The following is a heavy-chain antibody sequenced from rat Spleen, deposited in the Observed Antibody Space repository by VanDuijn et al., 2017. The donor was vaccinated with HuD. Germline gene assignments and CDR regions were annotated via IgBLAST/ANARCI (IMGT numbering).Heavy chain of an antibody. V-gene: IGHV5-22*01. CDR1: GFTFSDYN. CDR2: ISSGGGGT. D-gene: IGHD2-5*01. J-gene: IGHJ2*01. CDR3: VRHGDTRYYFDC. Sequence: EVQLVESGGGLVQPGRSLKLSCAASGFTFSDYNMAWVRQAPKKGLEWVASISSGGGGTYYADSVEGRFTISRDNAKSTLYLQMDSLRSEDTATYYCVRHGDTRYYFDCWGQGVMVTVSS.